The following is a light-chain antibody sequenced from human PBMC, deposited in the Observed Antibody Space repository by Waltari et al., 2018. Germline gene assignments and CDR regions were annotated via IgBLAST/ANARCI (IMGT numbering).Light chain of an antibody. CDR2: GAS. V-gene: IGKV3-15*01. Sequence: EIGMTQSPATLSVSPGERATLSCRASQSVSSNLAWYQQKPGQAPRLLIYGASTRATGIPARFSGSGSVTEFTLTISSLQSEDSALYSCQQYNNWPPAFGQGTKVEV. CDR1: QSVSSN. J-gene: IGKJ1*01. CDR3: QQYNNWPPA.